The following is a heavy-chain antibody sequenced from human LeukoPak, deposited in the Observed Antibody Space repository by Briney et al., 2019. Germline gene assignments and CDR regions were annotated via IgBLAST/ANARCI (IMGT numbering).Heavy chain of an antibody. CDR2: IIPIFGTP. CDR3: ARGYRGDDPNAKLRLGYHYHGMDV. D-gene: IGHD5-12*01. Sequence: SVKVSCKASGRTFSTYAISWVRQAPGQGLEWMGGIIPIFGTPNYAQKFHGRVTINADESTSKAYMNLSSLRSEDTAVYYWARGYRGDDPNAKLRLGYHYHGMDVWGQGTTVTVSS. CDR1: GRTFSTYA. V-gene: IGHV1-69*13. J-gene: IGHJ6*02.